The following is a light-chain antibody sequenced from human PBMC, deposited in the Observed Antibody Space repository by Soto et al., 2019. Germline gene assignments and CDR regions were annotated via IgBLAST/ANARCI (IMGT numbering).Light chain of an antibody. Sequence: QSVLTQPPSASGTPGQRVSISCSGSSTNIGRNSISWYQNLPGTAPKLLIYTNNQRPSGVTARFSGSKSGTSASLAISGLQAEDEADYYCAAWDDSRSGWVFGGGTKLTVL. J-gene: IGLJ3*02. CDR1: STNIGRNS. CDR3: AAWDDSRSGWV. CDR2: TNN. V-gene: IGLV1-44*01.